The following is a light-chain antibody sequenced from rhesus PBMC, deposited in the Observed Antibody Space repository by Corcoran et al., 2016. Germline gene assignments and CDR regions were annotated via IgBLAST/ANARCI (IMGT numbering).Light chain of an antibody. CDR1: NSDIGDYSS. CDR2: EVT. CDR3: ISYAGGVTFI. V-gene: IGLV2-19*02. Sequence: QAAPTQSPSVSGSAGQSVTISCTGPNSDIGDYSSVSWYQHYPGKAPKLIIYEVTERPSGVSGRFSGSKSGYTGSLTISGLQSDDEADYYCISYAGGVTFIFGTGTRLTVL. J-gene: IGLJ1*01.